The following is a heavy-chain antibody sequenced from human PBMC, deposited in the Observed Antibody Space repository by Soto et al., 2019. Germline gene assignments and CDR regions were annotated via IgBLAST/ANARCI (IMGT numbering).Heavy chain of an antibody. CDR2: ITGSGGST. CDR3: AKHHYFHDVFDI. CDR1: GFTFSTYV. D-gene: IGHD1-26*01. V-gene: IGHV3-23*01. J-gene: IGHJ3*02. Sequence: VQRLESGGGLVQPGGSLRLSCAASGFTFSTYVMSWVRQAPGKGLEWVSTITGSGGSTYSADSVKGRFTISRDNSKKTLYLQMNSLRAEDMAVYYWAKHHYFHDVFDIWGQGTMVTVSS.